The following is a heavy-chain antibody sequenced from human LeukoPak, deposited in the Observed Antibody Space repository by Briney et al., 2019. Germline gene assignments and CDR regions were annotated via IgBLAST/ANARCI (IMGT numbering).Heavy chain of an antibody. V-gene: IGHV4-59*01. CDR3: TSGGMVSGDY. D-gene: IGHD2-8*01. CDR1: GGSINSYY. J-gene: IGHJ4*01. CDR2: IYYSGST. Sequence: SETLSLTCTVSGGSINSYYWSWIRQTPGKGLEWIGYIYYSGSTNYNPPLKSRVTISRDTSKNQFSLKLRSVTAADTAVYYCTSGGMVSGDYWGHGTLVTVSS.